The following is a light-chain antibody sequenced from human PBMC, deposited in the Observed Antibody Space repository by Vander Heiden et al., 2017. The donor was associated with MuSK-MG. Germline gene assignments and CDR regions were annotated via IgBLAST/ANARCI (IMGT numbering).Light chain of an antibody. J-gene: IGLJ2*01. CDR2: HDT. Sequence: SYELTQPPSVSVSPGQTATITCSGAMLRDKYASWYQQKPGQSPVVVIYHDTKRPAGIPERFSGSNSETTATLTISGTQAMDEAEYHCQAWDSSTAVVFGGGTKLTVL. CDR1: MLRDKY. V-gene: IGLV3-1*01. CDR3: QAWDSSTAVV.